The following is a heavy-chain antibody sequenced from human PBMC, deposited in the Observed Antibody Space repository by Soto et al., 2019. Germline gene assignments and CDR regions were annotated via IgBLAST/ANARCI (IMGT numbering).Heavy chain of an antibody. D-gene: IGHD3-22*01. CDR3: AKMSSENYYDPVFS. J-gene: IGHJ4*02. V-gene: IGHV3-11*01. Sequence: QVQLVESGGGLVKTSGSLRIACAASGFTFSDYYMSWVRQAPGKGLEWVSYISSTGNTIYYADSVKGRFTIPRDNAKNSVYLQMNSLRAEDTALYFCAKMSSENYYDPVFSWGQGPLLTVSS. CDR2: ISSTGNTI. CDR1: GFTFSDYY.